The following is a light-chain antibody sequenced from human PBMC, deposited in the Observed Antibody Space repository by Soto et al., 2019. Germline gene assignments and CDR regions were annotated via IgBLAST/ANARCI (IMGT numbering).Light chain of an antibody. CDR2: DVS. J-gene: IGLJ2*01. CDR3: SSYTSSSTPV. Sequence: QSALTQPASVSGSPGQSITISCTGTSSDVGTYKYVSWYQQHPGKAPKLMIYDVSNRPSGVSNRFSGSKSGNTASLTISGLQAEDEADYYCSSYTSSSTPVFGGGTKLTVL. V-gene: IGLV2-14*01. CDR1: SSDVGTYKY.